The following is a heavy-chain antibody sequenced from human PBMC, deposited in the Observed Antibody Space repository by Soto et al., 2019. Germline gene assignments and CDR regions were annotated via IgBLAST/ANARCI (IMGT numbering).Heavy chain of an antibody. Sequence: QVQLVQSGGEVKKPGASVKVSCKASGYTFTTYGISWVRQAPGQGLEWMGWINVYNGNTKYAQKLQGRVTMTTDTSTSTAYMELRSLISDDTAVYYCARGVGSGIYYNQYNWFDPWGQGTLLTVSS. V-gene: IGHV1-18*01. CDR1: GYTFTTYG. CDR3: ARGVGSGIYYNQYNWFDP. D-gene: IGHD3-10*01. CDR2: INVYNGNT. J-gene: IGHJ5*02.